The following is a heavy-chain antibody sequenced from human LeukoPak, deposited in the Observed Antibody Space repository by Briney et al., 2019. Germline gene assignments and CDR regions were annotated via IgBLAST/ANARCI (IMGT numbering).Heavy chain of an antibody. CDR1: GGSFSGYY. D-gene: IGHD2-2*02. V-gene: IGHV4-34*01. CDR2: IDHSGST. CDR3: ARARRGYCSSTSCYMRRKYYYYYYYYMDV. Sequence: SETLSLTCAVYGGSFSGYYWSWIRQPPGKGLEWIGEIDHSGSTNYNPSLKSRVTISVDTSKNQFSLKLSSVTAADTAVYYCARARRGYCSSTSCYMRRKYYYYYYYYMDVWGKGTTVTVSS. J-gene: IGHJ6*03.